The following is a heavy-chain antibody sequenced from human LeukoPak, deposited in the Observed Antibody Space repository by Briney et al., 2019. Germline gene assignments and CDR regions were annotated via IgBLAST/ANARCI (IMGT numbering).Heavy chain of an antibody. CDR3: AKLRYSSGWSPADCFDY. CDR2: ISFSSSYI. Sequence: PGGSLRLSCAASVFTFSSYSMNWVRQAPGKGLEWVSSISFSSSYIYYADSVKGRFTISRDNAKNSLYLQMNSLRAEDTAVYYCAKLRYSSGWSPADCFDYWGQGTLVTVSS. CDR1: VFTFSSYS. V-gene: IGHV3-21*04. D-gene: IGHD6-19*01. J-gene: IGHJ4*02.